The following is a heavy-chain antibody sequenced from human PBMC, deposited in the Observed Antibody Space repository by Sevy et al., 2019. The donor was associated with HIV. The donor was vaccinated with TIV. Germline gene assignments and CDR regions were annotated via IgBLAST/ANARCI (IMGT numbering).Heavy chain of an antibody. CDR1: GGSISSGDYY. V-gene: IGHV4-30-4*01. Sequence: TLSLTCTVSGGSISSGDYYWSWIRQPPGKGLEWIGYIYYSGSTYYNPSLKSRVTISVDTSKNQFSLKLSSVTAADTAVYYCARDSKVLYGMDVWGQGTTVTVSS. CDR3: ARDSKVLYGMDV. CDR2: IYYSGST. J-gene: IGHJ6*02.